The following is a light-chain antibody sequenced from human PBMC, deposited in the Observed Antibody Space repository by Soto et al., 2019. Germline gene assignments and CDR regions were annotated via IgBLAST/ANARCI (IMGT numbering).Light chain of an antibody. CDR3: QQYNNWPPGT. V-gene: IGKV3-15*01. J-gene: IGKJ1*01. CDR1: QGVSSN. CDR2: GAS. Sequence: EIVMTQSPATLSVSPGERATLSCRASQGVSSNLAWYQQKPGQAPRLLIYGASTRATGIPARFRGSGSGTEFTPTTSSLQPEDFAVYYCQQYNNWPPGTFGQGTKVEIK.